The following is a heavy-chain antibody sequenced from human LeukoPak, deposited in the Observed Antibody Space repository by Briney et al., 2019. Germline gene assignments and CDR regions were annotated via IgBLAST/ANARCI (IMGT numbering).Heavy chain of an antibody. D-gene: IGHD3-22*01. CDR2: TYYRPKWHN. Sequence: SQTLSLTCAISGDSVSSNSAAWNWIRQSPSRGLEWLGRTYYRPKWHNDYAVSVKSRITVNPDTSRNQFSLQLRSVTAADTAVYYCARACGLDSSGYYYDYWGQGTLVTVSS. CDR1: GDSVSSNSAA. CDR3: ARACGLDSSGYYYDY. J-gene: IGHJ4*02. V-gene: IGHV6-1*01.